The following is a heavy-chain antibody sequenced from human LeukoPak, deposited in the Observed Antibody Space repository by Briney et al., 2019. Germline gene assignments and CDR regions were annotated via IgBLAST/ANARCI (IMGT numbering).Heavy chain of an antibody. CDR3: ARDRGGGSYVNAFDI. J-gene: IGHJ3*02. Sequence: ASVKVSCKASGGTFSSYAISWVRQAPGQGLEWMGRIIPILGIANYAQKFQGRVTITADKSTSTAYMELSSLRSEDTAVYYCARDRGGGSYVNAFDIWGQGTVVTVSS. D-gene: IGHD1-26*01. CDR1: GGTFSSYA. CDR2: IIPILGIA. V-gene: IGHV1-69*04.